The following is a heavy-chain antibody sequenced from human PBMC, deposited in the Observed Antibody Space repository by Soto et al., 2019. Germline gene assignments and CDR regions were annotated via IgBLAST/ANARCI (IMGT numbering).Heavy chain of an antibody. CDR1: GFTFSSYA. D-gene: IGHD3-3*01. Sequence: QVQLVESGGGVVQPGRSLRLSCAASGFTFSSYAMHWVRQAPGKGLEWVAVISYDGSNKYYADSVKGRFTISRDNSKNTLYLQMNSLRAEDTAVYYCAKGDTIFGVITINYSYYYGMDVWGQGTTVTVTS. CDR3: AKGDTIFGVITINYSYYYGMDV. J-gene: IGHJ6*02. V-gene: IGHV3-30-3*01. CDR2: ISYDGSNK.